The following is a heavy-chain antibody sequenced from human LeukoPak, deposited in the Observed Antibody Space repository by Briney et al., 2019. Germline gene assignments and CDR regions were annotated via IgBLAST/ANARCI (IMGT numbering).Heavy chain of an antibody. CDR2: IYYSGST. J-gene: IGHJ4*02. Sequence: SETLSLTCTVSGGSIIRHYWSWIRQPPGKGLEWIGYIYYSGSTNYNPSLKSRVTISVDTSKNQFSLKLSSVTAADTAVYYCARVAGRWLPARYFDYWGQGTLVTVSS. CDR1: GGSIIRHY. V-gene: IGHV4-59*11. D-gene: IGHD5-24*01. CDR3: ARVAGRWLPARYFDY.